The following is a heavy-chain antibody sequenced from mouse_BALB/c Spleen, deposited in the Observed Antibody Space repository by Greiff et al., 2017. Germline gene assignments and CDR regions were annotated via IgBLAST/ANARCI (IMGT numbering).Heavy chain of an antibody. Sequence: VHVKQSGPELVKPGASVKISCKASGYSFTGYFMNWVMQSHGKSLEWIGRINPYNGDTFYNQKFKGKATLTVDKSSSTAHMELRSLASEDSAVYYCARDFYYAMDYWGQGTSVTVSS. CDR2: INPYNGDT. CDR3: ARDFYYAMDY. CDR1: GYSFTGYF. J-gene: IGHJ4*01. V-gene: IGHV1-20*02.